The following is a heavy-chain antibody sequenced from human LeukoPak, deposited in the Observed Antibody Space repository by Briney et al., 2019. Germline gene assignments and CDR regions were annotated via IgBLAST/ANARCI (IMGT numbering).Heavy chain of an antibody. J-gene: IGHJ4*02. CDR2: INWNGGST. CDR1: GFTLNDYA. CDR3: ARDSRYYYGSGSYSY. V-gene: IGHV3-20*04. D-gene: IGHD3-10*01. Sequence: GGSLRLSCAASGFTLNDYAMSWFRQAPGKGREWVPGINWNGGSTGYADSVKGRFTISRDNAKNSLYLQMNSLRAEDTALYYCARDSRYYYGSGSYSYWGQGTLVTVSS.